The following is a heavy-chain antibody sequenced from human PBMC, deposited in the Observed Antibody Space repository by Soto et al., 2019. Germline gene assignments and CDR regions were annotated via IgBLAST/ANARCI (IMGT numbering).Heavy chain of an antibody. J-gene: IGHJ6*02. CDR3: ARPPRAAAGTGCCSMDV. V-gene: IGHV5-10-1*01. Sequence: PGESLKISCKGSGYSFTSYWISWVRQMPGKGLEWMGRIDPSDSYTNYSPSFQGHVTISADKSISTAYLQWSSLKASDTAMYYCARPPRAAAGTGCCSMDVWGQGTTVTVSS. D-gene: IGHD6-13*01. CDR2: IDPSDSYT. CDR1: GYSFTSYW.